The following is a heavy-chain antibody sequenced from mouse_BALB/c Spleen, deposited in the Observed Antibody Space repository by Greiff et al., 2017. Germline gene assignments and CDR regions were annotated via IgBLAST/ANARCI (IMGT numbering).Heavy chain of an antibody. J-gene: IGHJ2*01. CDR1: GFTFSSFG. V-gene: IGHV5-17*02. D-gene: IGHD3-1*01. CDR2: ISSGSSTI. Sequence: EVKLVESGGGLVQPGGSRKLSCAASGFTFSSFGMHWVRQAPEKGLEWVAYISSGSSTIYYADTVKGRFTISRDNPKNTLFLQMTSLRSEDTAMYYCAREGPYSGDYWGQGTTLTVSS. CDR3: AREGPYSGDY.